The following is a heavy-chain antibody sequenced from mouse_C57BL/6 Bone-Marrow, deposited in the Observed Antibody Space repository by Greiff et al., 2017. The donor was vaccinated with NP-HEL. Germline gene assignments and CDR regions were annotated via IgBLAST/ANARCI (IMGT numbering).Heavy chain of an antibody. J-gene: IGHJ4*01. D-gene: IGHD1-1*01. CDR2: INPYNGGT. CDR3: ARRGGSSWDYYAMDY. CDR1: GYTFTDYY. Sequence: VQLQQSGPVLVKPGASVKMSCKASGYTFTDYYMNWVKQSHGKSLEWIGVINPYNGGTSYNQKFKGKATLTVDKSSSTAYMELNSLTSEDSAVYYCARRGGSSWDYYAMDYWGQGTSVTVSS. V-gene: IGHV1-19*01.